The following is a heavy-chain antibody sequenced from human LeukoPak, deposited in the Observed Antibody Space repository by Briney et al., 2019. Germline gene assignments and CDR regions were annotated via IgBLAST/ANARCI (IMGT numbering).Heavy chain of an antibody. J-gene: IGHJ5*02. CDR3: ARRTYYYGSGPSWFDP. CDR1: GGSSSSTY. CDR2: IYYNGGT. V-gene: IGHV4-59*08. D-gene: IGHD3-10*01. Sequence: SETLTLTCTVSGGSSSSTYWSWIRQPPGKELEWIGFIYYNGGTNYNPSLKSRVTMSVDTSKNQFSLQLTSVTAADTAVYYCARRTYYYGSGPSWFDPWGQGILVTVSS.